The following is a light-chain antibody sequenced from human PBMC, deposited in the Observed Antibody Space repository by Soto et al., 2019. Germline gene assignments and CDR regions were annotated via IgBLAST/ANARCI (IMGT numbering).Light chain of an antibody. Sequence: EIVLTQSPGTLSLSPGERATLSCRASQSVNINYFAWYQQKSGQAPRLLIYGTSNRASGIPDRFSGSGSGTDFTLSISGLEPEHFAVYFCQQYANSRTFGQGTKVEIK. CDR1: QSVNINY. CDR3: QQYANSRT. J-gene: IGKJ1*01. CDR2: GTS. V-gene: IGKV3-20*01.